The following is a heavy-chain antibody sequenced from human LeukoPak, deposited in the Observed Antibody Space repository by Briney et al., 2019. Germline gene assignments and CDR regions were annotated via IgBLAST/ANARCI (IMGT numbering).Heavy chain of an antibody. CDR2: ISGSGGST. Sequence: PGGSLRLSCAASGFTFSSYAMSWVRQAPGKGLEWVSAISGSGGSTYYAESVKGRFTISRDNSKNTLYLQMNSLRAEDTAVYYCAKEGINCSGGSCYSYFDYWGQGTLVTVSS. J-gene: IGHJ4*02. CDR3: AKEGINCSGGSCYSYFDY. CDR1: GFTFSSYA. D-gene: IGHD2-15*01. V-gene: IGHV3-23*01.